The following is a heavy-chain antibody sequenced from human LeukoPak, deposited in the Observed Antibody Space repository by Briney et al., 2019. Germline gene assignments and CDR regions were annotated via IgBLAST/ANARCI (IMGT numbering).Heavy chain of an antibody. Sequence: SETLSLTCAVYGGSFSGYYWSWIRQPPGKGLEWIGEINHSGSTNYNPSLKSRVTIPVDTSKNQFSLKLSSVTAADTAVYYCARSSRSGYYYYYYYYMDVWGKGTTVTVSS. CDR2: INHSGST. CDR1: GGSFSGYY. CDR3: ARSSRSGYYYYYYYYMDV. D-gene: IGHD3-3*01. V-gene: IGHV4-34*01. J-gene: IGHJ6*03.